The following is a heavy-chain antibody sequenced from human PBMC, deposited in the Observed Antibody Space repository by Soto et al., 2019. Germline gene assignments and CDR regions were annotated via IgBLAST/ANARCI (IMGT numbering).Heavy chain of an antibody. CDR1: GFSLSTSGVG. CDR2: IYWDDDK. D-gene: IGHD2-15*01. Sequence: QITLKESGPTLVKPTQTLTLTCTFSGFSLSTSGVGVGWIRQPPGKALEWLAVIYWDDDKGYSPSLKNRLTITKDTSKNQVVLTMTNMDPVDTATYYCAHTVGLVVVTSEDEYFQHWGQGIQVTVSS. CDR3: AHTVGLVVVTSEDEYFQH. V-gene: IGHV2-5*02. J-gene: IGHJ1*01.